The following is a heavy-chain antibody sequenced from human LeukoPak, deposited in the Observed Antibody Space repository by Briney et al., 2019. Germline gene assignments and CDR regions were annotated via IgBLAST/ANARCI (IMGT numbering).Heavy chain of an antibody. CDR1: GDSVSSNSAA. V-gene: IGHV6-1*01. D-gene: IGHD3-9*01. CDR2: TYYRSKWYN. J-gene: IGHJ4*02. Sequence: SQTLSLTCAISGDSVSSNSAAWNWIRQSPSRGLEWLGRTYYRSKWYNDYAVSVKSRITINPDTSKNQFSLQLNSVTPEDTAVYYCARGLRPLRYFDWFEYYFDYWGQGTLVTVSS. CDR3: ARGLRPLRYFDWFEYYFDY.